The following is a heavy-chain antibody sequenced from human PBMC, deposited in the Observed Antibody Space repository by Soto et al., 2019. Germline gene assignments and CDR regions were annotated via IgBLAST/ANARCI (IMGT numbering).Heavy chain of an antibody. CDR1: GFTFDDYA. CDR2: ISWNSGNI. J-gene: IGHJ4*02. CDR3: AKGRVWFYFDY. Sequence: GGSLRLSCAASGFTFDDYAMHWVRQAPGKGLEWVSSISWNSGNIAHADSVKGRFTISRDNAKNSLYLQMNSLRAEDTAFYYCAKGRVWFYFDYWGQGTLVTVSS. V-gene: IGHV3-9*01. D-gene: IGHD3-16*01.